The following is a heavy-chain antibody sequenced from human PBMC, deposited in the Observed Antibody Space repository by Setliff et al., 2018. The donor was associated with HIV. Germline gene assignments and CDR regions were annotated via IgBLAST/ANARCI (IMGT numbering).Heavy chain of an antibody. D-gene: IGHD3-22*01. CDR1: ENTFRRYW. CDR3: ARAPNSPYYSNVWYADH. J-gene: IGHJ5*02. V-gene: IGHV5-51*01. CDR2: IYPGDSDT. Sequence: LGESLKISCKGSENTFRRYWIGWVRQMPGKGLEWMGIIYPGDSDTRYSPSFQGQVTVSADKSIGTAYLQWNSLKASDTALYFCARAPNSPYYSNVWYADHWGQGTLVTVSS.